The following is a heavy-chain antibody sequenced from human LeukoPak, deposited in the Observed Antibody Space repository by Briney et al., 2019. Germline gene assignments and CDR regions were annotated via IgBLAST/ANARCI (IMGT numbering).Heavy chain of an antibody. V-gene: IGHV1-2*02. J-gene: IGHJ4*02. Sequence: GASVKVSCKASGYTFTGYYIHWVRQAPGQGLDWLGWINPNSGATSYAQKFQGRVTMTRDTSINTAYMELSRLRSDDTAVYFCARVRNGYWSGQDFFDYWGQGTLVTVSS. CDR2: INPNSGAT. D-gene: IGHD3-3*01. CDR1: GYTFTGYY. CDR3: ARVRNGYWSGQDFFDY.